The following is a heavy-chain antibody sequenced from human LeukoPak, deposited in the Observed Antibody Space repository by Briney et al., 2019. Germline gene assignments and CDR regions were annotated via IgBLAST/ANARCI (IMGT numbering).Heavy chain of an antibody. CDR3: AKDRPNFHENSGHYYRRDGDS. J-gene: IGHJ5*01. Sequence: GGSLRLSCQASGFTFYMYAMSWVRQAPGKGLEWVASMCGTAGCTFYPDAVKGRFTISRDNSKNLLYLRMNSLTAEDTAIYYCAKDRPNFHENSGHYYRRDGDSWGQGTLVTVSS. CDR2: MCGTAGCT. V-gene: IGHV3-23*01. D-gene: IGHD3-22*01. CDR1: GFTFYMYA.